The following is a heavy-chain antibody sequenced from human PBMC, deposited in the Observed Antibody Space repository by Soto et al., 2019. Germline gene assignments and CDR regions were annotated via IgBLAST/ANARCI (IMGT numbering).Heavy chain of an antibody. CDR3: ATDANEYLWEYYFDF. CDR2: ISHDGSNQ. D-gene: IGHD3-16*01. V-gene: IGHV3-30*03. J-gene: IGHJ4*02. Sequence: QVQLVESGGGVVQPGRSLRLSCAASGFTFSTYGMHWVRQAPATGLEWVAFISHDGSNQYYADSMKGRFTISRDNSKNSLYLQMNSLRPDDTAVYYCATDANEYLWEYYFDFWVQGTLVTVSS. CDR1: GFTFSTYG.